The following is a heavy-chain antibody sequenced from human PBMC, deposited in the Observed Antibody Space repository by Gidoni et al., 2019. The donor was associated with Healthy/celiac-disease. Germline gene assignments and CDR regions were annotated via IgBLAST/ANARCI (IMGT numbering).Heavy chain of an antibody. CDR2: INHSGST. Sequence: QVQLQQWGAGLLKPSETLSLTFAVYGGSFSGYYWSWIRQPPGQGLEWIGEINHSGSTNYNPSLKSRVTISVDTSKNQFSLKLSSVTAADTAVYYCARGRCSSTSCYREYYYYYGMDVWGQGTTVTVSS. CDR3: ARGRCSSTSCYREYYYYYGMDV. D-gene: IGHD2-2*02. J-gene: IGHJ6*02. CDR1: GGSFSGYY. V-gene: IGHV4-34*01.